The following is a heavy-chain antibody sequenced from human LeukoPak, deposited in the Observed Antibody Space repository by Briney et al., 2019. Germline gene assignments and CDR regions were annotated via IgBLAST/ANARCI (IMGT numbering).Heavy chain of an antibody. V-gene: IGHV1-8*01. Sequence: ASVKVSCKSSVYTFTSFDLNWVRQATGQGLEWIGWVNPNSGNTGEAQKFQGRVTMTRATSISTAYMELSSLRSEDTAVYYYARTLYYDSTDNWFDPWGQGTLVTVSS. CDR2: VNPNSGNT. CDR1: VYTFTSFD. D-gene: IGHD3-22*01. CDR3: ARTLYYDSTDNWFDP. J-gene: IGHJ5*02.